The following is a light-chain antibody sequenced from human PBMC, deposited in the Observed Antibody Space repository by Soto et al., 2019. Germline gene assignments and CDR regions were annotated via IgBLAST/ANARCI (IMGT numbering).Light chain of an antibody. CDR3: QQYDNSPIT. Sequence: ENVLTQSPGILYLSPGERASLSCGASQSISSSFLAWYQQKPGQAPRLLIYGASSRATGIPDRFSGTGSETDFTLTISRLEPEDFAVYYCQQYDNSPITFGQGTRLEIK. CDR2: GAS. V-gene: IGKV3-20*01. J-gene: IGKJ5*01. CDR1: QSISSSF.